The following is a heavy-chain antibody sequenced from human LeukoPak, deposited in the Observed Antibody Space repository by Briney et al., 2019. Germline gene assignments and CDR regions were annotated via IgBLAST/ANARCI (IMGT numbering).Heavy chain of an antibody. V-gene: IGHV3-23*01. CDR1: GFTFSSYA. Sequence: GGSLRLSCAASGFTFSSYAMSWVRQAPGKGLEWVSAISGSGGSTYYADSVKGRFTISRDNAKNSLYLQMNSLRAEDTAVYYCAREPRSRYYYGSGASRFDPWGQGTLVTVSS. CDR3: AREPRSRYYYGSGASRFDP. CDR2: ISGSGGST. D-gene: IGHD3-10*01. J-gene: IGHJ5*02.